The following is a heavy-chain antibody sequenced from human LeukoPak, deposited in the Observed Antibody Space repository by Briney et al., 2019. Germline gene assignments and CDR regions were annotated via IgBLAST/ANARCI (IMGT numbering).Heavy chain of an antibody. CDR3: TTDSGWDLDY. J-gene: IGHJ4*02. Sequence: GGSLRLSCAASGFTFSNAWMSWVRQAPGKGLEWVGRIKSKTGGGTTDYAAPVKGRFTISRDDSKNTLYLQMNSLKTEDTAVYYCTTDSGWDLDYWGQGALVTVSS. D-gene: IGHD1-26*01. V-gene: IGHV3-15*01. CDR1: GFTFSNAW. CDR2: IKSKTGGGTT.